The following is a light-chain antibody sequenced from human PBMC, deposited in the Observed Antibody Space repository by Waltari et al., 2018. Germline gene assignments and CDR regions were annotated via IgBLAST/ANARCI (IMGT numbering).Light chain of an antibody. CDR3: QAWDGDTGYV. CDR2: QAS. CDR1: NLEDRY. Sequence: SYELTQPPSVSVSPGQTASITCSGDNLEDRYAFWYQHRPGQSPVLVIFQASKRPSGIPGRFSGSSSGNTATLTISGSQPMDEADYYCQAWDGDTGYVFGAGTRVTVL. J-gene: IGLJ1*01. V-gene: IGLV3-1*01.